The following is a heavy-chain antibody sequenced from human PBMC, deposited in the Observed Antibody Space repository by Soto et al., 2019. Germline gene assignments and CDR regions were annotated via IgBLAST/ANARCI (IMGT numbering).Heavy chain of an antibody. Sequence: SETLSLTCTVSGGSICSYYWSWIRQPPGKGLEWIGYIYYSGSTNYNPSLKSRVTISVDTSKNQFSLKLSSVTAADTAVYYCARIRGYSYGYSDYWGQGTLVTVSS. D-gene: IGHD5-18*01. V-gene: IGHV4-59*08. J-gene: IGHJ4*02. CDR2: IYYSGST. CDR1: GGSICSYY. CDR3: ARIRGYSYGYSDY.